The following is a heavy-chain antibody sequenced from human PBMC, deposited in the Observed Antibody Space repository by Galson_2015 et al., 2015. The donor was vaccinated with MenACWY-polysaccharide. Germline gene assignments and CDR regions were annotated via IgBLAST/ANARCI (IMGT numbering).Heavy chain of an antibody. V-gene: IGHV3-23*01. J-gene: IGHJ4*02. D-gene: IGHD6-13*01. CDR1: GFSFSANG. Sequence: SLRLSCAASGFSFSANGMSWVRQAPGRGLEWVSGSGSGGGLYYADSVKGRFTVSRDNSKNTLYLQMNNLRAEDTAVYYCAKVGPRSSWIMGIDYWGQGTLVTVSS. CDR3: AKVGPRSSWIMGIDY. CDR2: SGSGGGL.